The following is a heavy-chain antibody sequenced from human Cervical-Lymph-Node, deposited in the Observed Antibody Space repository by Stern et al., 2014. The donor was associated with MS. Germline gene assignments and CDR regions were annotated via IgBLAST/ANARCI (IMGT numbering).Heavy chain of an antibody. D-gene: IGHD1-7*01. V-gene: IGHV1-18*01. CDR1: GYTLTSYG. CDR2: ISAYNGNT. CDR3: ARERPIYGWNYYTRTFDY. J-gene: IGHJ4*02. Sequence: VHLVESGAEVKKPGASVKVSCKTSGYTLTSYGISWVRQAPGQGLEWMGWISAYNGNTNYAQKLQGRVTMTTDTSTTTAYMELRILRSDDTAVYFCARERPIYGWNYYTRTFDYWGQGTLVTVSS.